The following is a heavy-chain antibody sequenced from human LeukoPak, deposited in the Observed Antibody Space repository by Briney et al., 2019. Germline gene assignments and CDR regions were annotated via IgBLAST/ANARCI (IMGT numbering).Heavy chain of an antibody. CDR2: IYHSGST. V-gene: IGHV4-30-2*01. D-gene: IGHD1-20*01. CDR3: ARGRAITGTPFDY. CDR1: GGSISSGGYS. J-gene: IGHJ4*02. Sequence: SQTLSLACAVSGGSISSGGYSWSWIRQPPGKGLEWIGYIYHSGSTYHNPSLKSRVTISVDRSKNQFSLKLSSVTAADTAVYYCARGRAITGTPFDYWGQGTLVTVSS.